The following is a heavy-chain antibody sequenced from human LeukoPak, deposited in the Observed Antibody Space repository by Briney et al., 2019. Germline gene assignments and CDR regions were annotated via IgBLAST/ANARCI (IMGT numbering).Heavy chain of an antibody. CDR2: ITPNSGGT. Sequence: ASVKVSCKASGYTFTGYYIHWVRQAPGQGLEWMGWITPNSGGTNYAQKFQGRVTMTRDTSISTAYMELSRLRSDDTAVYYCATSITMVRGVIRWDYYYYYMDVWGKGTTVTVSS. J-gene: IGHJ6*03. CDR1: GYTFTGYY. D-gene: IGHD3-10*01. CDR3: ATSITMVRGVIRWDYYYYYMDV. V-gene: IGHV1-2*02.